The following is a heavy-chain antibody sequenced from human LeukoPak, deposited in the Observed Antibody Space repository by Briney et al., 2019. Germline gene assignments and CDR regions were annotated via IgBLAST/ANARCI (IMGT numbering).Heavy chain of an antibody. CDR2: IYYSGST. CDR1: GGSISSGDYY. J-gene: IGHJ6*02. V-gene: IGHV4-30-4*02. CDR3: ARDGRVQRGYSYGGAYSMDV. D-gene: IGHD5-18*01. Sequence: SETLSLTCTVSGGSISSGDYYWCWIRQPPGKGLEWIGYIYYSGSTYYNPSLKSRVTISVDTSKNQFSLKLSSVTAADTAVYYCARDGRVQRGYSYGGAYSMDVWGQGATVTVSS.